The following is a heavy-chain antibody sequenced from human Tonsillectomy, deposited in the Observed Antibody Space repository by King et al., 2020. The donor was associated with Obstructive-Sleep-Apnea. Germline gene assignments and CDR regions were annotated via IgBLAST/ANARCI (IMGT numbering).Heavy chain of an antibody. CDR1: GGSISSSDHY. D-gene: IGHD4-11*01. CDR3: ARDDYSNAYYYDGMDV. J-gene: IGHJ6*02. Sequence: QLQESGPGLVKPAETLSLTCTVSGGSISSSDHYWGWFRQPPGKGLGWIGTIYYSGSTYYNPSLKSRVTISLDTSKNQVSLRLSSVPAADTAVYYCARDDYSNAYYYDGMDVWGQGTTVTVSS. CDR2: IYYSGST. V-gene: IGHV4-39*07.